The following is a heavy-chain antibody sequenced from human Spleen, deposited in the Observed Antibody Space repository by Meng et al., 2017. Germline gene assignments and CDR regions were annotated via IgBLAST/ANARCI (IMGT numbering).Heavy chain of an antibody. V-gene: IGHV3-30*01. Sequence: GGSLRLSCAASEFTFSSYAMNWVRQAPGKGLEWVAVISYDGNKKYYADSVKGRFTISRDNSKNTLYLQMNSLREENTAVYYCARDLAVAGYYFDYWGQGTLVTVSS. D-gene: IGHD6-19*01. CDR1: EFTFSSYA. J-gene: IGHJ4*02. CDR2: ISYDGNKK. CDR3: ARDLAVAGYYFDY.